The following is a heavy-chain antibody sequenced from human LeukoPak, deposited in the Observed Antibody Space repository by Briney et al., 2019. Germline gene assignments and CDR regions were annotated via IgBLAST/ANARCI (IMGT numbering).Heavy chain of an antibody. V-gene: IGHV1-18*01. CDR3: ARGDCSGGSCYSN. D-gene: IGHD2-15*01. Sequence: ASVKVSCKASGYTFTNYGISWVRQAPGQGLEWMGWLSTYNGITNYAQKLRGRVTMTTDTSTSTAYMELRSLRSDDTAVYFCARGDCSGGSCYSNWGQGTLVTVSS. J-gene: IGHJ4*02. CDR2: LSTYNGIT. CDR1: GYTFTNYG.